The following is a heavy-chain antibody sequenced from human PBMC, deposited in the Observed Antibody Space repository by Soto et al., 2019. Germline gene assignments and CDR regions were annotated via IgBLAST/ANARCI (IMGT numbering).Heavy chain of an antibody. CDR3: ARMERHYDFWSGYYGPFDY. Sequence: SGPTLVNPTQTLTLTCTFSVFSLSSSGVGVGWIRQPPGKALEWLALIYWDNYKQYSPSLKNRFTITKDTSKNQVVLTMTNMDPVDTATYYCARMERHYDFWSGYYGPFDYWGQGTLVTVSS. CDR2: IYWDNYK. V-gene: IGHV2-5*02. CDR1: VFSLSSSGVG. D-gene: IGHD3-3*01. J-gene: IGHJ4*02.